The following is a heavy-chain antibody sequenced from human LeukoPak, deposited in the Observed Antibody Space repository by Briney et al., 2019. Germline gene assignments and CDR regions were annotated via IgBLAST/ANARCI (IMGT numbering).Heavy chain of an antibody. CDR2: ISGSGGST. D-gene: IGHD3-22*01. J-gene: IGHJ4*02. CDR1: GGTFSSYA. V-gene: IGHV3-23*01. Sequence: GASVKVSCKASGGTFSSYAMSWVRQAPGKGLEWVSAISGSGGSTYYADSVKGRFTISRDNSKNTLYLQMNSLRAEDTAVYYCAKVKGLTMIDRRGKYYFDYWGQGTLVTVSS. CDR3: AKVKGLTMIDRRGKYYFDY.